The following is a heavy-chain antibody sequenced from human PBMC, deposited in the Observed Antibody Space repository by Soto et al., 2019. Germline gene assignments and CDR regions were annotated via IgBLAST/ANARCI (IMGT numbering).Heavy chain of an antibody. Sequence: EVQLVESGGGLVQPGGSLRLSCAASGFRFDIYSMNWICQAPGKGLEWSAYITSDTNTIKYADSVKGRFTVSRDNAKDSVYLQMNSLRDEDTAVYYCARSVEGHFDYWGQGTVVTVSS. V-gene: IGHV3-48*02. CDR1: GFRFDIYS. CDR2: ITSDTNTI. CDR3: ARSVEGHFDY. D-gene: IGHD6-19*01. J-gene: IGHJ4*02.